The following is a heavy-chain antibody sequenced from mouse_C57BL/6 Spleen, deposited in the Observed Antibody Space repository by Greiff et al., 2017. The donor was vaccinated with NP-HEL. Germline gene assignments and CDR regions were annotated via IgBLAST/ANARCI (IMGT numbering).Heavy chain of an antibody. J-gene: IGHJ2*01. CDR3: ARHEEGVYYGYYFDY. V-gene: IGHV1-62-2*01. CDR2: FYPGSGSI. Sequence: VKLMESGAELVKPGASVKLSCKASGYTFTEYTIHWVKQRSGQGLEWIGWFYPGSGSIKYNEKFKDKATLTADKSSSTVYMELSRLTSEDSAVYFCARHEEGVYYGYYFDYWGQGTTLTVSS. CDR1: GYTFTEYT. D-gene: IGHD2-2*01.